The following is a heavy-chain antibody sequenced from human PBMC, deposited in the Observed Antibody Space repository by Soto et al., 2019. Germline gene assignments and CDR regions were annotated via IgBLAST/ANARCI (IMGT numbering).Heavy chain of an antibody. D-gene: IGHD7-27*01. CDR1: GFTFSNSW. CDR2: MNQDGSEK. CDR3: ARDNRGTFDY. J-gene: IGHJ4*02. V-gene: IGHV3-7*03. Sequence: GGSLRLSCAASGFTFSNSWMTWVRQAPGKGLEWVANMNQDGSEKYYEDSVKGRFTISRDNAKNSLSLQMNSLRAEDTAVYFCARDNRGTFDYWGQGALVTVSS.